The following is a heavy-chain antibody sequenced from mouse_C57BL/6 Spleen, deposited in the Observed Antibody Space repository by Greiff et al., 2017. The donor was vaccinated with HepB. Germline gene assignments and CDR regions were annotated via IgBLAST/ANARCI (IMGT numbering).Heavy chain of an antibody. CDR1: GYTFTSYW. D-gene: IGHD1-1*01. CDR2: IDPSDGYT. V-gene: IGHV1-50*01. CDR3: ARRVVAFDY. Sequence: QVQLQQPGAELVKPGASVKLSCKASGYTFTSYWMQWVKQRPGQGLEWIGEIDPSDGYTNYKQKFKGKATFTVDTSSSTAYMQLSSLTSEDSAVYYCARRVVAFDYWGQGTTLTVSS. J-gene: IGHJ2*01.